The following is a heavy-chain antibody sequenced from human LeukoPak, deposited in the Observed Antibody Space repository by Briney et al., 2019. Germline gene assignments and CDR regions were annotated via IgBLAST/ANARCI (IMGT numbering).Heavy chain of an antibody. D-gene: IGHD6-13*01. CDR1: GGSISSSNW. Sequence: SETLSLTCAVSGGSISSSNWWNWVRQPPGKGLEWIGEFYHSGTTNYNPSLKSRVTISLDKSKNHFSLHLRSVTAADTAVYYCARKFSSSFDYWGQGTLVTVSS. CDR3: ARKFSSSFDY. CDR2: FYHSGTT. V-gene: IGHV4-4*02. J-gene: IGHJ4*02.